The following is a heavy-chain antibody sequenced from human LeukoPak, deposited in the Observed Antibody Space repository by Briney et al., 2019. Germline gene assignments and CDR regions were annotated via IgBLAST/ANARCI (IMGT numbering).Heavy chain of an antibody. CDR3: ATADYYDSSGYYRGSDY. V-gene: IGHV3-23*01. CDR1: GFTFSSYA. J-gene: IGHJ4*02. CDR2: ISGSGGST. D-gene: IGHD3-22*01. Sequence: SGGSLRLSCAASGFTFSSYAMSWVRQAPGKGLGWVSAISGSGGSTYYADSVKGRFTISRDNSKNTLYLQMNSLRAEDTAVYYCATADYYDSSGYYRGSDYWGQGTLVTVSS.